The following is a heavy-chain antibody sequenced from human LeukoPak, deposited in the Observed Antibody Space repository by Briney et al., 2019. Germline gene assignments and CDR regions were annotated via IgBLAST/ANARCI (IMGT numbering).Heavy chain of an antibody. CDR3: ARENTAMVTHYYYYYMDV. Sequence: ASVKVSCKASGYTFTSYYMHWVRQAPGQGLEWMGIINPSGGSTSYAQKFQGRVTMTRDTSTSTVYMELSSLRSEDTAVYYCARENTAMVTHYYYYYMDVWGKGTTVTVSS. V-gene: IGHV1-46*01. J-gene: IGHJ6*03. CDR1: GYTFTSYY. D-gene: IGHD5-18*01. CDR2: INPSGGST.